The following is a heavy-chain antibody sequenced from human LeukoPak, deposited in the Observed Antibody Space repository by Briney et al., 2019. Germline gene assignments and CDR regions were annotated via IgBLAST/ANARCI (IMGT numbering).Heavy chain of an antibody. Sequence: SETLSLTCAVYGGSFSGYYWSWIRQPPGKGLEWIGEINRSGSTNYNPSLKSRVTISVDTSKNQFSLKLSSVTAADTAVYYCARGGYCSSTSCYTASIDYWGQGTLVTVSS. CDR2: INRSGST. CDR1: GGSFSGYY. V-gene: IGHV4-34*01. CDR3: ARGGYCSSTSCYTASIDY. D-gene: IGHD2-2*02. J-gene: IGHJ4*02.